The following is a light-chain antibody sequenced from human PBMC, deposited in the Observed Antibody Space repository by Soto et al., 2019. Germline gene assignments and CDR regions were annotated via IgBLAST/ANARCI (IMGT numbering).Light chain of an antibody. Sequence: QSVLTQPPSASGTPGQRVTISCSGSSSNIGINTVNWYQQVPGTAPKLLIYTDNQRPSGVPDRFSGSKSGTSASLAISGLQSEDEADYYSAAWDDSLNGLYVFGTGTKVTVL. CDR1: SSNIGINT. V-gene: IGLV1-44*01. J-gene: IGLJ1*01. CDR3: AAWDDSLNGLYV. CDR2: TDN.